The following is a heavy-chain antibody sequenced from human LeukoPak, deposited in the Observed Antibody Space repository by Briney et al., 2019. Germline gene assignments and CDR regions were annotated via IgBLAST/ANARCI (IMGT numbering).Heavy chain of an antibody. V-gene: IGHV4-39*06. CDR2: FYYTEST. J-gene: IGHJ4*02. Sequence: SETLSLTCTVSGGSISSSSYYWGWIRQPPGKGLDWIVSFYYTESTNYNPSLSIRVTISLDTSNNQIPLRLSSVTAADTAVYYRARGGNALDYWGQGTLVTVSS. CDR3: ARGGNALDY. D-gene: IGHD4-23*01. CDR1: GGSISSSSYY.